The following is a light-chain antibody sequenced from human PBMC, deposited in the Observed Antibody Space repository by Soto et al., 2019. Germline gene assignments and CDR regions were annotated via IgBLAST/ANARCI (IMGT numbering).Light chain of an antibody. Sequence: NFMLTQPHSVSESPGKTVTISCTRSSGSIASNYVQWYQQRPGSAPTTVIYEDNQRPSGVPDRFSGSIDSSSNSASLTISGLKTEDDADYYCQSYDSSNFWVFGGGTKLTVL. CDR1: SGSIASNY. CDR2: EDN. J-gene: IGLJ3*02. V-gene: IGLV6-57*04. CDR3: QSYDSSNFWV.